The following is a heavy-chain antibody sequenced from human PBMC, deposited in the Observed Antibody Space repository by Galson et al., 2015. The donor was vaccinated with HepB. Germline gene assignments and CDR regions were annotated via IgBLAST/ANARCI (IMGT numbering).Heavy chain of an antibody. CDR2: ISGSGSTT. CDR3: ARDPYGYSSSWYISRDYYYYGMDV. J-gene: IGHJ6*02. D-gene: IGHD6-13*01. Sequence: SLRLSCAASGLTLSDYYMSWIRQAPGKGPEWVSYISGSGSTTYYADSVKGRFTISRDNSKNTLYLQMNSLRAEDTAVYYCARDPYGYSSSWYISRDYYYYGMDVWGQGTTVTVSS. V-gene: IGHV3-11*04. CDR1: GLTLSDYY.